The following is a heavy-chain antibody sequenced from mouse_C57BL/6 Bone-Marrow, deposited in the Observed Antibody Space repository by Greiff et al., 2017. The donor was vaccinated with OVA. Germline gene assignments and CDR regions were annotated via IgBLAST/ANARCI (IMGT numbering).Heavy chain of an antibody. CDR2: IYTGNSDT. CDR1: GYTFTSYW. Sequence: VQLQQSGTVLARPGASVKVSCKTSGYTFTSYWMHWVKQRPGQGLEWIGAIYTGNSDTSYNQKFKGKAKLTAVTSASTAYMELSSLTNEDSAVYYCTIYYYGSSPYWGQGTTLTVSS. D-gene: IGHD1-1*01. J-gene: IGHJ2*01. CDR3: TIYYYGSSPY. V-gene: IGHV1-5*01.